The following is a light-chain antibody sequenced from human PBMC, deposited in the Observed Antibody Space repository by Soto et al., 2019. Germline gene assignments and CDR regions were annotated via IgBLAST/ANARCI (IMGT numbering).Light chain of an antibody. CDR3: QQYNNWPLT. J-gene: IGKJ5*01. CDR2: GAS. CDR1: QSVSSN. Sequence: VLTQSPVTLSVSPGERATLSCRASQSVSSNLAWYQQKPGQAPRLLIYGASSRATGIPVRFSGSGSGTEFTLTISSLQSEDFAVYYCQQYNNWPLTFGQGTRLEIK. V-gene: IGKV3-15*01.